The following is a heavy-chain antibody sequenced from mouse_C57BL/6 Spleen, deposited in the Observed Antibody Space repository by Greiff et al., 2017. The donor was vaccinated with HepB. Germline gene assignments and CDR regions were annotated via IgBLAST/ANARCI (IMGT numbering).Heavy chain of an antibody. V-gene: IGHV1-82*01. Sequence: VQLQQSGPELVKPGASVKISCKASGYAFSSSWMNWVKQRPGKGLEWIGRIYPGDGDTNYNGKFKGKATLTADKSSSTAYMQLSSLTSEDSAVYFRAPFRYDYDGFAYWGQGTLVTVSA. CDR2: IYPGDGDT. J-gene: IGHJ3*01. CDR3: APFRYDYDGFAY. CDR1: GYAFSSSW. D-gene: IGHD2-4*01.